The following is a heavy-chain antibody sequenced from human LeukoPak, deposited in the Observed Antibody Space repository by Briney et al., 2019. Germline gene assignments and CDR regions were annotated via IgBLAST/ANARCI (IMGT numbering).Heavy chain of an antibody. Sequence: GGSLRLSCAASGFSFNMYDMHWVRQAPGKGLEWMAFIRYDGNNEYYADSVKGRFTISRDNSKNSLYLQMNSLRPEDTAVYYCAKNYDFWSGSRVYYYMDVWGKGTTVTVSS. CDR2: IRYDGNNE. CDR3: AKNYDFWSGSRVYYYMDV. CDR1: GFSFNMYD. D-gene: IGHD3-3*01. V-gene: IGHV3-30*02. J-gene: IGHJ6*03.